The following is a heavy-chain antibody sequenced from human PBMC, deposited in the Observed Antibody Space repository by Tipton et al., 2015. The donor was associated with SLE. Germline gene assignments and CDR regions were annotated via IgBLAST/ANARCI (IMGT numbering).Heavy chain of an antibody. J-gene: IGHJ4*02. D-gene: IGHD6-19*01. CDR2: IKQDGSEK. CDR3: ARGPPAGAGTFDY. Sequence: SLRLSCAASGFTFSSYWTSWVRQAPGKGLEWVANIKQDGSEKYYVDSVKGRFTISRDNAKNSLYLQMNSLRAEDTAVYYCARGPPAGAGTFDYWGQGTLVTVSS. CDR1: GFTFSSYW. V-gene: IGHV3-7*01.